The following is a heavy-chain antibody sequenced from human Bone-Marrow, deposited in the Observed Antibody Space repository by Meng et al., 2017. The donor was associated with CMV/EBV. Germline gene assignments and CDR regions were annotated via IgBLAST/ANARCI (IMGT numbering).Heavy chain of an antibody. D-gene: IGHD3-22*01. Sequence: FSSDAMHWVRQAPGKGLEWVSTIGDTGGSTDYADSVKGRFTISRDTSKNTLYLQMNSLRAEDTAVYYCAKDNKGHYYDSSGYSNAMDYWGQGTLVTVSS. CDR2: IGDTGGST. CDR3: AKDNKGHYYDSSGYSNAMDY. CDR1: FSSDA. V-gene: IGHV3-23*01. J-gene: IGHJ4*02.